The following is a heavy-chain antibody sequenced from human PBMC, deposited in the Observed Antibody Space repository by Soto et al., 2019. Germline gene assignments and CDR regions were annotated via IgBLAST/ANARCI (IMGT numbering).Heavy chain of an antibody. V-gene: IGHV1-46*01. CDR1: GYTFTSYY. J-gene: IGHJ4*02. CDR3: ARDSRNRQSPRPGYSYGSPFEY. D-gene: IGHD5-18*01. Sequence: ASVKVSCKASGYTFTSYYMHWVRQAPGQGLEWMGIINPSGGSTSYAQKFQGRVTMTRDTSTSTVYMELSSLRSEDTAVYYCARDSRNRQSPRPGYSYGSPFEYWGQGTLVTVSS. CDR2: INPSGGST.